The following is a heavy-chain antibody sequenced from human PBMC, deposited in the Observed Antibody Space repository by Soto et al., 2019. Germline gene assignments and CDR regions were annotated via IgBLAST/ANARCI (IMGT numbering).Heavy chain of an antibody. D-gene: IGHD3-10*01. V-gene: IGHV4-59*08. J-gene: IGHJ5*02. Sequence: QVQLQESGPGLVKPSETLSLTCTVSGGSINRYYWSWIRQPPGKGLEWIGYIYDSGSTNYNPSLRSRAPISADTSKNQASLRLSSVTAADTAVYYCARHSRRGGRFDPWGQGTLVPVSS. CDR3: ARHSRRGGRFDP. CDR2: IYDSGST. CDR1: GGSINRYY.